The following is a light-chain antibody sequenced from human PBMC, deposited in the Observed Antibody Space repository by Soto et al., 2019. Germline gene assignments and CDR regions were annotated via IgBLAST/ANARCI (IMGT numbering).Light chain of an antibody. J-gene: IGKJ3*01. CDR2: AAS. CDR1: QGISNY. Sequence: DIQMTQSPSSLSASVGDRVTITCRASQGISNYLAWYQQKPGKVPKLLIYAASTLQSGVPSRFSGSGSGTDFTLTISSLQPEDVATYYCQKYNSAPSLTFGPGTKVDI. V-gene: IGKV1-27*01. CDR3: QKYNSAPSLT.